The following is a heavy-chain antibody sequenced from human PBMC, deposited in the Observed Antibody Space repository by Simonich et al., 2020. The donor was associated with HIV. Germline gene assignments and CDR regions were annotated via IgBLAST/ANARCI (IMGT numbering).Heavy chain of an antibody. Sequence: EVQLVEAGGGLVKPGGSLRLSCAASGFTFRSYSMTWVRQAPGKGLEWVSASRSSSSYIYYADSVKGRFTISRDNAKNSLYRQRNSLRAEDTAVYYCARDGRKGSSTSCSDYWGQGTLVTVSS. CDR1: GFTFRSYS. CDR3: ARDGRKGSSTSCSDY. V-gene: IGHV3-21*01. J-gene: IGHJ4*02. CDR2: SRSSSSYI. D-gene: IGHD2-2*01.